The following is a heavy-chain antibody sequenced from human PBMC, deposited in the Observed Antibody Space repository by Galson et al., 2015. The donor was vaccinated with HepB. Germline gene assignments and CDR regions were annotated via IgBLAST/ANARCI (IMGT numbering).Heavy chain of an antibody. CDR3: ASGRGFWSGYSQDY. CDR1: GFTFSTYA. J-gene: IGHJ4*02. CDR2: ISGSGGST. D-gene: IGHD3-3*01. Sequence: SLRLSCAASGFTFSTYAMSWVRQAPGKGLEWVSTISGSGGSTYYAASVKDRFTISRDNSKNTLYLQMNSLRAEDTAVYYCASGRGFWSGYSQDYWGQGTLVTVSS. V-gene: IGHV3-23*01.